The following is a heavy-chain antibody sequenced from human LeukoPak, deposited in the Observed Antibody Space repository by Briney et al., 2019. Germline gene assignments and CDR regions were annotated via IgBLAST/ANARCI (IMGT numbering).Heavy chain of an antibody. CDR1: GDSISSRSYY. J-gene: IGHJ4*02. Sequence: SETLSPTCTVSGDSISSRSYYWGWIRQPPGKGLEWIGSIYYSGSTYYNPSLKSRVTISVDTSKNQFSLKLSSVTAADTAVYYCARVPNSGYDYDFDYWGQGTLVTVSS. D-gene: IGHD5-12*01. V-gene: IGHV4-39*07. CDR2: IYYSGST. CDR3: ARVPNSGYDYDFDY.